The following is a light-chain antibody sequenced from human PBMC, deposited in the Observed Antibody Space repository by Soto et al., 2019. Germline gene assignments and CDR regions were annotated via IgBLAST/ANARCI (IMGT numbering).Light chain of an antibody. Sequence: QSVLTQPPSVSAAPGQKVTISCSGSSSNIGNNYVSWYQQLPGTAPKLLIYDNNKRPSGIPDRFSGSKSGTSATLGITGIPDGDEADYYCGTWDSSLSAVVFGGGTKLTVL. J-gene: IGLJ2*01. V-gene: IGLV1-51*01. CDR3: GTWDSSLSAVV. CDR1: SSNIGNNY. CDR2: DNN.